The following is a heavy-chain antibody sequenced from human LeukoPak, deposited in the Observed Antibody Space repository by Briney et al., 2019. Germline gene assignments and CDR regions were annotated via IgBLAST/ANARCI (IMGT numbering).Heavy chain of an antibody. CDR3: AREVSWPTLQIDY. D-gene: IGHD5-24*01. CDR2: IYYSGST. Sequence: SETLSLTCTVSGGSISSYYWSWIRQPPGKGLEWIGSIYYSGSTYYNPSLKSRVTISVDTSKNQFSLKLSSVTAADTAVYYCAREVSWPTLQIDYWGQGTLVTVSS. V-gene: IGHV4-39*07. CDR1: GGSISSYY. J-gene: IGHJ4*02.